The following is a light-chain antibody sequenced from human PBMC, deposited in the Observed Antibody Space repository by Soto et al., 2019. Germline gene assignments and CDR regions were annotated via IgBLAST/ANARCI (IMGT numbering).Light chain of an antibody. Sequence: EIVLTQSPGTLSLSPGERATLSCRASQSVTSSCLAWYQRKPGQAPRLLIHTTSTRATDIPDRFSGSGSGTDFTLTISRLEPEDFAVYYCQQCGGSPLFSFGPGTRVDI. CDR2: TTS. CDR3: QQCGGSPLFS. V-gene: IGKV3-20*01. CDR1: QSVTSSC. J-gene: IGKJ3*01.